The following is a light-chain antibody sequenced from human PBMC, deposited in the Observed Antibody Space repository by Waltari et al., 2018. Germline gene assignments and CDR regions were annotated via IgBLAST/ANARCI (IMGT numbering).Light chain of an antibody. CDR3: QSFDTSLSDGVV. CDR1: NSDVGAYNY. Sequence: QSVLTQPPSATGSPGQSVTISCTGTNSDVGAYNYVSWYQQHPGKVPKLLIYEVTKRPSGVPDRFSGSKSGNTASLTVSGLQADDEADYYCQSFDTSLSDGVVFGGGTKV. CDR2: EVT. V-gene: IGLV2-8*01. J-gene: IGLJ2*01.